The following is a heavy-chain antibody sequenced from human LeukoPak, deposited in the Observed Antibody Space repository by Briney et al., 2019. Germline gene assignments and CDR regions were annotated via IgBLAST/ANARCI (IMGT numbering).Heavy chain of an antibody. CDR2: IYTSGST. V-gene: IGHV4-61*02. CDR3: ARGYCSSTSCQSGDY. D-gene: IGHD2-2*01. CDR1: GGSLSSGSYY. Sequence: SETLSLTCTVSGGSLSSGSYYWSWIRQPAGKGLVWIGRIYTSGSTNYNPSLKSRVTISVDTSKNQFSLKLSSVTAADTAVYYCARGYCSSTSCQSGDYWGQGTLVTVSS. J-gene: IGHJ4*02.